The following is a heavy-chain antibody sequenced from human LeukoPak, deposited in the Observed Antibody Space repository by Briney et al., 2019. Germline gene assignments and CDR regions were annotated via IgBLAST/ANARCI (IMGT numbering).Heavy chain of an antibody. CDR1: GFTFSSYW. CDR3: ARGSYYYYMDV. D-gene: IGHD3-10*01. J-gene: IGHJ6*03. Sequence: GGSLRLSCVASGFTFSSYWMHWVRQAPGKGLVWVSRINSDGSSTSYADSVKGRFTVSRDNAKNTLYLQMNSLRAEDTAVYYCARGSYYYYMDVWGKGTTVTISS. V-gene: IGHV3-74*01. CDR2: INSDGSST.